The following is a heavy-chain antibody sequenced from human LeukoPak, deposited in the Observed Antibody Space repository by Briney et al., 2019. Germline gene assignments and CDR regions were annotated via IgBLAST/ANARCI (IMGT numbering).Heavy chain of an antibody. Sequence: GGSLRLCCAASGFTFSSYAMSWVRQAPGKGLEWVSAISGSGGSTYYADSVKGRFTISRDNSKNMLYLQMNSLRAEDTAVYYCAKGSGDYYVELDYWGQGTLVTVSS. CDR2: ISGSGGST. D-gene: IGHD4-17*01. CDR1: GFTFSSYA. J-gene: IGHJ4*02. V-gene: IGHV3-23*01. CDR3: AKGSGDYYVELDY.